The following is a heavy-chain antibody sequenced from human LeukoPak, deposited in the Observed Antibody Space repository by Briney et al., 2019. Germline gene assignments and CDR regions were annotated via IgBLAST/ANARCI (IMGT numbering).Heavy chain of an antibody. CDR1: GFTFSSYA. CDR3: ARVGNSGYYDSTGYWASWFDP. J-gene: IGHJ5*02. D-gene: IGHD3-22*01. CDR2: ISYDGSNK. V-gene: IGHV3-30*14. Sequence: PGGSLRLSCAASGFTFSSYAMHWVRQAPGKGLEWVAVISYDGSNKYYADSVKGRFTISRDNCKNTLYLQMNSLRAEDTAVYYCARVGNSGYYDSTGYWASWFDPWGQGTLVTVSS.